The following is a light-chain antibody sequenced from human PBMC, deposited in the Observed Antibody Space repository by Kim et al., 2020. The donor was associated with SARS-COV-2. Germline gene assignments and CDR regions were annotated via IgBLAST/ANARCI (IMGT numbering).Light chain of an antibody. Sequence: EIVLTQSPGTLSLSPGEGATLTCRASQSVSSSYLAWYQQKPGQAPRLLIYAASSRATGIPDRFSGSGSGTDFTLTISRLEPEDFAVYYCQQYGNSPYTCGQGTKLEI. CDR3: QQYGNSPYT. J-gene: IGKJ2*01. CDR2: AAS. CDR1: QSVSSSY. V-gene: IGKV3-20*01.